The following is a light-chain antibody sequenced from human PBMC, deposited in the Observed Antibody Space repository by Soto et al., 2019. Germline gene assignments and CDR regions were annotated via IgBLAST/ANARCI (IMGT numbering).Light chain of an antibody. CDR3: FSFTTSWTHV. J-gene: IGLJ1*01. CDR2: EVN. Sequence: QSALTQPASVSGSPGQSITISCTGTSSDIGAYDYVSWFQQYPGKAPKLIISEVNNRPSGVSNRFSGSKSGNAASLTISGLQADDEAEYFCFSFTTSWTHVFGTGTKLPS. CDR1: SSDIGAYDY. V-gene: IGLV2-14*03.